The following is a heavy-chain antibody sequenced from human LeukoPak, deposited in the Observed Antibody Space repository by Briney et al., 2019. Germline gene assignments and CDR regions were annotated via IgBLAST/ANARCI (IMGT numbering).Heavy chain of an antibody. D-gene: IGHD3-22*01. V-gene: IGHV3-11*01. CDR3: ARVLSSGYSPFDY. Sequence: GGSLRLSCAASGFTFSDYYMTWIRQARGKRLEWVSHITSTGATIYYADSVKGRFTIARDNAKNSLSLQMNSLRAEDTAVYFCARVLSSGYSPFDYWGQGILVTVSS. J-gene: IGHJ4*02. CDR2: ITSTGATI. CDR1: GFTFSDYY.